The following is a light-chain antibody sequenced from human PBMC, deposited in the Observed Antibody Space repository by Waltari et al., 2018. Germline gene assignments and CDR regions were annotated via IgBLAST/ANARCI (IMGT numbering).Light chain of an antibody. CDR3: HQYKNWAPWT. J-gene: IGKJ1*01. CDR1: ENVDTN. V-gene: IGKV3-15*01. Sequence: EIVVTQSPATLSLSPGERATLSCRASENVDTNIAWYQQKPGQPPRLLISGASTRATDIPPRFSGSGSGTEFTLSISSLQSEDFAVYYCHQYKNWAPWTFGQGTKVEIK. CDR2: GAS.